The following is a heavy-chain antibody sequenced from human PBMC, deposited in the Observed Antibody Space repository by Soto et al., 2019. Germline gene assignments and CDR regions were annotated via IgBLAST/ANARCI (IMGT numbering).Heavy chain of an antibody. CDR3: ATHPPYGPLDH. J-gene: IGHJ4*02. CDR1: GGSISSSSNH. V-gene: IGHV4-39*01. Sequence: QLQLQESVPGLVKPSETLSLTCTVSGGSISSSSNHWGWIRQPPGKGLEWIGNIYYSENTYYNPSLKSRVTISVDTSKNQFSLRLTSVTAADTAVYYCATHPPYGPLDHWGQGTLVTVSS. D-gene: IGHD4-17*01. CDR2: IYYSENT.